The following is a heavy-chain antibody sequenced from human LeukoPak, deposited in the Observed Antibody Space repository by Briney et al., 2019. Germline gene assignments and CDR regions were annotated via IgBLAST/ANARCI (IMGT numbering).Heavy chain of an antibody. CDR3: GKETGIILVRGAVDY. J-gene: IGHJ4*02. D-gene: IGHD3-10*01. V-gene: IGHV3-23*01. Sequence: GGSVRLSCAASGFAFSSYAMSWVRQAPGRGLEWVSVTSGSGGNPYYADSVKGRLTISRDNSKNTVYLHMNSLRAEDTALYYCGKETGIILVRGAVDYWGQGTLVTVSS. CDR2: TSGSGGNP. CDR1: GFAFSSYA.